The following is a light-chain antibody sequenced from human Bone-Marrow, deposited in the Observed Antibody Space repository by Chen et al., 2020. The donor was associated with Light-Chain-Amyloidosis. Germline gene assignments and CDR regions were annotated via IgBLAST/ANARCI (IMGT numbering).Light chain of an antibody. CDR3: QVWDRSSDRPV. V-gene: IGLV3-21*02. Sequence: SVVLTQPPSASVAPSPTPAIACGGNNIGSTSVHWYQRTPGQAPLLVVYDDSDRPSGIPERLSGSNSGNTATLTISRVEAGDEADYYCQVWDRSSDRPVFGGGTKLTVL. J-gene: IGLJ3*02. CDR2: DDS. CDR1: NIGSTS.